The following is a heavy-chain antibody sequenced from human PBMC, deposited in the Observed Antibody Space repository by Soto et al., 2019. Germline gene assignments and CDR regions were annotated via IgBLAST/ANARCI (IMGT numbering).Heavy chain of an antibody. V-gene: IGHV1-3*01. J-gene: IGHJ4*02. CDR1: GYTLTNYA. D-gene: IGHD2-21*01. Sequence: QVQLVQSGAEVKKPGASVRVSCKASGYTLTNYAIHWVRQAAGQRLEWLAWIDPGSGNPTYSQKFQGRITLSRDNSASTFYMDLSSLTSEDTAVYFCTRDLNCGNPFDYWGPGTLVTVSS. CDR2: IDPGSGNP. CDR3: TRDLNCGNPFDY.